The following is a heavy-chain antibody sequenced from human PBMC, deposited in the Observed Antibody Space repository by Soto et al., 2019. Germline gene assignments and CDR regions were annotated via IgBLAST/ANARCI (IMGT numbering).Heavy chain of an antibody. CDR1: GFTFDDYA. CDR3: AKGTSPYGGGDGYSTPLDY. J-gene: IGHJ4*02. CDR2: ISWNSGSI. Sequence: EVQLVESGGGLVQPGRSLRLSCAASGFTFDDYAMHWVRQAPGKGLEWVSGISWNSGSIGYADSVKGRFTISRDNAKNLLYLQMNSLRAEDTALYYCAKGTSPYGGGDGYSTPLDYWGQGTLVTVSA. V-gene: IGHV3-9*01. D-gene: IGHD2-21*02.